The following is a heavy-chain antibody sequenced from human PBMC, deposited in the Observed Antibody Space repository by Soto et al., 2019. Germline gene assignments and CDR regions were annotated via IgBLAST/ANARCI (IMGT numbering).Heavy chain of an antibody. D-gene: IGHD3-3*01. CDR3: ARGREWGVDY. Sequence: PGGSLRLSWAASGCDFSSYKVNWVRQAPGKGLEWVSYISNSGSTIYYADSVKGRFTISRDNAKNSLYLQMNSLRAEDTAVYSCARGREWGVDYWGQGTLVTVS. V-gene: IGHV3-48*03. CDR2: ISNSGSTI. CDR1: GCDFSSYK. J-gene: IGHJ4*02.